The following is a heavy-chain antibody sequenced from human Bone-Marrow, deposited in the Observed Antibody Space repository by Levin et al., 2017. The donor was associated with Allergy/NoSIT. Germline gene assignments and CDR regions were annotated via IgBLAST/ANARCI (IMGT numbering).Heavy chain of an antibody. J-gene: IGHJ6*02. D-gene: IGHD3-10*01. Sequence: GESLKISCKASGYILTTYELNWVRQATGQGLEWMGWMDPNSGDTVYAQKVQDRATLTRDISVGAVHMGLSRLRSDDTAVYYCAGVYGSGRSRRGYVHYGMDVWGQGTTVTVSS. CDR3: AGVYGSGRSRRGYVHYGMDV. CDR2: MDPNSGDT. V-gene: IGHV1-8*01. CDR1: GYILTTYE.